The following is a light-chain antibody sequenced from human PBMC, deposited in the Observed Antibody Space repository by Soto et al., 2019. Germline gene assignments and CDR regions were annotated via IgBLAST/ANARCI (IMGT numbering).Light chain of an antibody. V-gene: IGKV1-5*03. CDR3: QQYNSYSLT. J-gene: IGKJ1*01. CDR2: KAS. CDR1: QSMSSY. Sequence: DIQMTQSPSTLSASVGDRVTITCRASQSMSSYLAWYQQKPGKAPKLLIYKASSLERGVPSRFSGSGSGTEFILTVSGLQPDDFATYYCQQYNSYSLTFGQGTKVEIK.